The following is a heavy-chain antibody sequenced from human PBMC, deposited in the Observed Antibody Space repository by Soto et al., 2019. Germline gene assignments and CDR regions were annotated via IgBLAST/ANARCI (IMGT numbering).Heavy chain of an antibody. CDR1: GFSLSTSGVG. Sequence: QITLKESGPPLVKPTQTLTLTCTFSGFSLSTSGVGVGWIRQPPGKALEWLALIYWDDDKRYSPSLKSRLTLTKGTSKNQVVLTMTNMDPVDTATYYCAHRRRMPLGARGHHQYFQHWGQGTLVTVSS. V-gene: IGHV2-5*02. J-gene: IGHJ1*01. CDR2: IYWDDDK. D-gene: IGHD3-16*01. CDR3: AHRRRMPLGARGHHQYFQH.